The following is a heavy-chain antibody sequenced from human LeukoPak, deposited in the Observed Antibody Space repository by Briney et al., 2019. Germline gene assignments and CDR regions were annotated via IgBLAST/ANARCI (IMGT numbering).Heavy chain of an antibody. J-gene: IGHJ6*02. CDR1: GFTFSNNW. Sequence: GGSLRVSCAASGFTFSNNWMSWVRQAPGKGLEWVADIKQDGSEKYDVDSVKGRFTISRDNAKNSLHLQMNSLRAEDTAVYCCARVRYDRPDYYYYGMDVWGQGTTVTVSS. V-gene: IGHV3-7*01. D-gene: IGHD3-16*01. CDR2: IKQDGSEK. CDR3: ARVRYDRPDYYYYGMDV.